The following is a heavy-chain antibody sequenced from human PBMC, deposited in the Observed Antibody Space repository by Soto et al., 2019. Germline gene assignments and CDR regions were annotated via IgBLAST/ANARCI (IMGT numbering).Heavy chain of an antibody. V-gene: IGHV4-31*03. CDR1: GVSISSGGYY. CDR2: ISYSGST. CDR3: ARNKITGRFDY. Sequence: SETLSLTCTVSGVSISSGGYYWSRLRQHPGTGLEWIGHISYSGSTYYNTSLKSRVTISVDTSRNQFSLIVNSVTAAGTSVCYSARNKITGRFDYCGQETLVTACS. D-gene: IGHD2-8*02. J-gene: IGHJ4*02.